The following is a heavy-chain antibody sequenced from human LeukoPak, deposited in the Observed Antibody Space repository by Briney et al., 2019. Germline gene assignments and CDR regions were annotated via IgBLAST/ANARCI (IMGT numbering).Heavy chain of an antibody. CDR2: IYYSGNA. D-gene: IGHD3-3*01. V-gene: IGHV4-39*01. Sequence: SETLSLTCIVSGGSISTSAYYWGWIRQPPGEGLQWIGSIYYSGNAYYNSSLKSRVTISVDTSTSQFSLRLSSVTAADTAVYYCARQRRAESGTAPTFDYWGQGTLVTVSS. CDR3: ARQRRAESGTAPTFDY. J-gene: IGHJ4*02. CDR1: GGSISTSAYY.